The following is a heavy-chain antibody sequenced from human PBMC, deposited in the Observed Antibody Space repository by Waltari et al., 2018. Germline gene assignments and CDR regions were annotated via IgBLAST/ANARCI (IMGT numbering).Heavy chain of an antibody. Sequence: EVQLVESGGGLFQPGGSLRLSCAASGFTLRSYWMSWVRQAPGKGPEWVANIKKDGSEEYYVDSVRGRFTISRDNAKNSLYLQMNSLRPEDTAVYYCARDQWFAFDIWGQGTMVTVSS. D-gene: IGHD3-22*01. V-gene: IGHV3-7*01. J-gene: IGHJ3*02. CDR3: ARDQWFAFDI. CDR1: GFTLRSYW. CDR2: IKKDGSEE.